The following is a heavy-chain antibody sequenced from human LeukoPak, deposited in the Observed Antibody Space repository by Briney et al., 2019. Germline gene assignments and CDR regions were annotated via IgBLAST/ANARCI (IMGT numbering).Heavy chain of an antibody. Sequence: SETLSLTCTVSGGSISSYYWSWIRQPPGKGLEWIGYIYYSGSTNYNPSLKCRVTISVDTSKNQFSLKLSSVTAADTAVYYCANTYYYDSSGDYWGQGTLVTVSS. CDR3: ANTYYYDSSGDY. D-gene: IGHD3-22*01. CDR1: GGSISSYY. V-gene: IGHV4-59*08. CDR2: IYYSGST. J-gene: IGHJ4*02.